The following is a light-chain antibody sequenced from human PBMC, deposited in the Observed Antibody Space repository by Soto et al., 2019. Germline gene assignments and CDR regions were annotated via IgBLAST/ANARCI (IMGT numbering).Light chain of an antibody. J-gene: IGKJ5*01. Sequence: PGERATLSCRASQSFSSYLAWYQQKPGQASRLLIYDASKRATGIPARFSGRGSGTDFTLTISSLEPEDFAVYYCQQRSNWPPVITFGQGTRLEIK. V-gene: IGKV3-11*01. CDR1: QSFSSY. CDR3: QQRSNWPPVIT. CDR2: DAS.